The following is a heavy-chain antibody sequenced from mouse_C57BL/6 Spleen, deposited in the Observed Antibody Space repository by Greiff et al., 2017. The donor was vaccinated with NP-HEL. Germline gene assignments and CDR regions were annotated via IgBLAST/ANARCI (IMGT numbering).Heavy chain of an antibody. CDR1: GFTFSSYG. J-gene: IGHJ3*01. D-gene: IGHD2-4*01. CDR2: ISSGGSYT. CDR3: ARLPYDYDWFAY. Sequence: EVKVVESGGDLVKPGGSLKLSCAASGFTFSSYGMSWVRQTPDKRLEWVATISSGGSYTYYPDSVKGRFTISRDNAKNTLYLQMSSLKSEDTAMYYCARLPYDYDWFAYWGQGTLVTVSA. V-gene: IGHV5-6*01.